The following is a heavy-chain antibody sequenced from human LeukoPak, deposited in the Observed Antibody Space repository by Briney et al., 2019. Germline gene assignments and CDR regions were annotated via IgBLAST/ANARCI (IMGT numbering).Heavy chain of an antibody. J-gene: IGHJ4*02. V-gene: IGHV4-30-4*01. D-gene: IGHD3-10*01. CDR2: IYYSGST. CDR3: ARDASMVRGGVDY. Sequence: PSQTLSLTCTVSGGSISSGDYYWSWIRQPPGKGLEWIGYIYYSGSTYYNPSLKSRVTLSVDTSKNQFSLKLSSVTAADTAVYYCARDASMVRGGVDYWGQGTLVTVSS. CDR1: GGSISSGDYY.